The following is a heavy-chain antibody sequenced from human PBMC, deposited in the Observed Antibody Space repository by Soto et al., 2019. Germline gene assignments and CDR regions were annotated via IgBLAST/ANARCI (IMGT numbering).Heavy chain of an antibody. CDR2: IIPIFGTA. CDR1: GGTFSSYA. Sequence: ASVKVSCKASGGTFSSYAISWVRQAPGQGLEWMGGIIPIFGTANYAQKFQGRVTITADESTSTAYMELSSLRSEDTAVYYCARALAFYDYSNYYGYWGQGTLVTVSS. J-gene: IGHJ4*02. D-gene: IGHD4-4*01. V-gene: IGHV1-69*13. CDR3: ARALAFYDYSNYYGY.